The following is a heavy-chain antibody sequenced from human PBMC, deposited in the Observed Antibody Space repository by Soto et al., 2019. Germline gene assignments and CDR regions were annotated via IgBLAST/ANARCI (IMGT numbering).Heavy chain of an antibody. CDR2: IKSKTDGGTT. CDR1: VFTFSNAW. CDR3: TTGGNCGGDCYFADAFDI. Sequence: GGSLRLSCAASVFTFSNAWMSWVRQAPGQGPEWVGRIKSKTDGGTTDYAAPVKGRFTISRDDSKNTLYLQMNSLKTEDTAVYYCTTGGNCGGDCYFADAFDIWGQGTMVTVSS. D-gene: IGHD2-21*02. V-gene: IGHV3-15*01. J-gene: IGHJ3*02.